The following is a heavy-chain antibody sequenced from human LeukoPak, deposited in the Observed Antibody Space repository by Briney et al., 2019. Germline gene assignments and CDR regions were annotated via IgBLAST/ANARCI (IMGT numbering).Heavy chain of an antibody. CDR2: IDWNDDK. D-gene: IGHD3-10*01. J-gene: IGHJ6*02. CDR3: VSGGERITMVRGVIGGMDV. V-gene: IGHV2-5*01. Sequence: SGPTLVNPTQTLTLTCNFSGFSLSTRGVGVGWIRQPRGRGLEWRAVIDWNDDKRYSPPLKRRLTTTHDPPKNQEDLTMTTMDPADTATYYLVSGGERITMVRGVIGGMDVWGQGTTVTVSS. CDR1: GFSLSTRGVG.